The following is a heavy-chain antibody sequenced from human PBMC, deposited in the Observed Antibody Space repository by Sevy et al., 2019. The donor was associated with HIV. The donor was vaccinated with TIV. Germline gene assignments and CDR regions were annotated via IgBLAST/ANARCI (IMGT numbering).Heavy chain of an antibody. CDR3: ASAVVVVPAAMSDYYYYYGMDV. CDR1: GYTFTSYG. CDR2: ISAYNGNT. J-gene: IGHJ6*02. V-gene: IGHV1-18*01. Sequence: ASVKVSCKASGYTFTSYGISWVRQAPGQGLEWMGWISAYNGNTNYAQKLQGRVTMTTDTSTSTAYMELRSLRSDDTAWYYCASAVVVVPAAMSDYYYYYGMDVWGQGTTVTVSS. D-gene: IGHD2-2*01.